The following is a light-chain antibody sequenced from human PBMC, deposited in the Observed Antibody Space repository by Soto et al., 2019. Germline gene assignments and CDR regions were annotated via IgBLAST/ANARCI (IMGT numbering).Light chain of an antibody. CDR2: EVS. J-gene: IGLJ1*01. CDR1: SSDVGGYNY. Sequence: QSVLTQPASVSGSPGQSITISCTGTSSDVGGYNYVSWYQQHPGKAPKLLISEVSNRPSGVSNRFSGSKSGNTASLTISGLQADDEADYYCSSYTASSTLLFGTGTKVTVL. CDR3: SSYTASSTLL. V-gene: IGLV2-14*03.